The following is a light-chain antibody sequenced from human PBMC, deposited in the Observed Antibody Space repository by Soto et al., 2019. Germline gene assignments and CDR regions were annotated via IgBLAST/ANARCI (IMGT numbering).Light chain of an antibody. V-gene: IGKV1-5*03. CDR1: QTISSW. Sequence: DIQMTQSPSTLSGSVGDRVTITCRASQTISSWLAWYQQKPGKAPKLLIYKASTLKSGVPSRFSGSGSGTECTLTISSLQPEDFATYYCQHYNSYSEAFGQGTKGELK. CDR3: QHYNSYSEA. J-gene: IGKJ1*01. CDR2: KAS.